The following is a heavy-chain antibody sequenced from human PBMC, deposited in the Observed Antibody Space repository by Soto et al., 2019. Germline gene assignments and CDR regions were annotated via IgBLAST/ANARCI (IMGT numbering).Heavy chain of an antibody. CDR2: IIPIFGTA. CDR3: ARVVAIVGGTYYGMDV. V-gene: IGHV1-69*01. Sequence: QVQLVQSGAEVKKPGSSVKVSCKASGGTFSSYAISWVRQAPGQGLEWMGGIIPIFGTANYAQKFQGRVTITADESTSTAYMELSRLRSEDTAVYYCARVVAIVGGTYYGMDVWGQGTTVTVSS. J-gene: IGHJ6*02. D-gene: IGHD1-26*01. CDR1: GGTFSSYA.